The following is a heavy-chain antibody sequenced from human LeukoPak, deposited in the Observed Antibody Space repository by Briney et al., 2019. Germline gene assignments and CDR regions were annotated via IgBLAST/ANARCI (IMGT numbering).Heavy chain of an antibody. CDR1: GFTFSTYG. D-gene: IGHD3-10*01. V-gene: IGHV3-33*01. CDR3: ARDSNSYGSGATIDY. CDR2: IWYDGSNK. Sequence: GGSLRLACAASGFTFSTYGMHWVRQAPGKGLEWLTDIWYDGSNKYYTDSVKGRFTISRDNSKNTLYLQMSSLRAEDTAVYYCARDSNSYGSGATIDYWGQGTLVTVSS. J-gene: IGHJ4*02.